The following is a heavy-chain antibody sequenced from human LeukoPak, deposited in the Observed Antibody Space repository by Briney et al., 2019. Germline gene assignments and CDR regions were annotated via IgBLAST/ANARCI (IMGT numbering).Heavy chain of an antibody. CDR1: GGSISSYY. J-gene: IGHJ3*02. CDR2: IYYSGST. Sequence: SETLSLTCTVSGGSISSYYWSWIRQPPGKGLEWIGYIYYSGSTNYNPSLKSRVTISVDRSKNQFSLKLSSVTAADTAVYYCARFPSSSWDDAFDIWGQGTMVTVSS. V-gene: IGHV4-59*12. D-gene: IGHD6-13*01. CDR3: ARFPSSSWDDAFDI.